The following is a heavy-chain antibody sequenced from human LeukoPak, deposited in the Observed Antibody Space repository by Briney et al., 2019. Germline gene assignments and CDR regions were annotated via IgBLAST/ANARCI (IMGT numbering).Heavy chain of an antibody. J-gene: IGHJ1*01. Sequence: GGSLRLSCAASGVTVANNYMIWVRQAPGKGLEWVSRINNDGSGTSYAGSVKGRFTISRDNAKNTLYLQMNSLRADDTAVYFCARVSGLGMNEYLLHWGQGALVTVSS. V-gene: IGHV3-74*01. CDR1: GVTVANNY. D-gene: IGHD3-16*01. CDR3: ARVSGLGMNEYLLH. CDR2: INNDGSGT.